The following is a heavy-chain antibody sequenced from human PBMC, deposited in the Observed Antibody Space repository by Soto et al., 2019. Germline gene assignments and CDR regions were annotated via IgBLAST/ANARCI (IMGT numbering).Heavy chain of an antibody. CDR2: IYYSGST. CDR1: GGSISSYY. D-gene: IGHD4-17*01. V-gene: IGHV4-59*06. CDR3: ARSRGFDYGDNILFDY. J-gene: IGHJ4*02. Sequence: SETLSLTCTVSGGSISSYYWSWIRQHPGKGLEWIGYIYYSGSTYYNPSLKSRVTISVDTSKNQFSLKLSSVTAADTAVYYCARSRGFDYGDNILFDYWGQGTLVTVSS.